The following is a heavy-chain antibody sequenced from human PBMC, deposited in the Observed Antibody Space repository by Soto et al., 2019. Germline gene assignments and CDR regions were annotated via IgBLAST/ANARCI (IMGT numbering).Heavy chain of an antibody. CDR1: GGSFSGYY. Sequence: SETLSLTCAVYGGSFSGYYWSWIRQPPGKGLEWIGEINHSGSTNYNPSLKSRVTISVDTSKNQFSLKLSSVTAADTAVYYCARGNECSSTSCNYYYYYMDVWGKGTTVTVSS. D-gene: IGHD2-2*01. CDR2: INHSGST. CDR3: ARGNECSSTSCNYYYYYMDV. J-gene: IGHJ6*03. V-gene: IGHV4-34*01.